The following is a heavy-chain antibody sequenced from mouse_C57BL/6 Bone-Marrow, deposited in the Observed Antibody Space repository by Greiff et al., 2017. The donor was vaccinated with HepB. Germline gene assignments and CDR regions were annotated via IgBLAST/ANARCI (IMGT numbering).Heavy chain of an antibody. V-gene: IGHV14-2*01. CDR2: IDPEDGET. Sequence: VQLKQSGAALVKPGASVKLSCTASGFNFKDYYMHWVKQRTEQGLEWIGRIDPEDGETKYAPKFQGKATITADTASNTAYLQLSSLTSEDTAVYYCARGGYRSYWYFDVWGTGTTVTVSS. CDR1: GFNFKDYY. J-gene: IGHJ1*03. CDR3: ARGGYRSYWYFDV. D-gene: IGHD3-1*01.